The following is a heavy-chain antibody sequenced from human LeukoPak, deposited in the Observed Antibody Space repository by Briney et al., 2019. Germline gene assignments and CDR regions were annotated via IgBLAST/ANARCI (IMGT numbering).Heavy chain of an antibody. V-gene: IGHV3-23*01. D-gene: IGHD2-21*02. CDR1: GFTFSSDA. Sequence: HPGGSLRLSCAASGFTFSSDAMTWVRLTPGKGLEWLSAVNGGSTSIYYADSVKGRFTISRDNSKSTLYLQMNDLRAEDTAIYYCARNCIGDCSGRAYDFWGQGTLVTVSS. J-gene: IGHJ4*02. CDR2: VNGGSTSI. CDR3: ARNCIGDCSGRAYDF.